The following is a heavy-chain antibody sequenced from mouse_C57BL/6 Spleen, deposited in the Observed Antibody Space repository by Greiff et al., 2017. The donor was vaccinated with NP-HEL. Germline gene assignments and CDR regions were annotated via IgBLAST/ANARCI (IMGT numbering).Heavy chain of an antibody. Sequence: QVQLQQSGAELARPGASVKMSCKASGYTFTSYTMHWVKQRPGQGLEWIGYINPSSGYTKYNQKFKDKATLTADKSSSTAYMQLSSLTSEDSAVYYCARGLQGGFDYWGQGTTLTVSS. D-gene: IGHD2-1*01. CDR3: ARGLQGGFDY. V-gene: IGHV1-4*01. J-gene: IGHJ2*01. CDR1: GYTFTSYT. CDR2: INPSSGYT.